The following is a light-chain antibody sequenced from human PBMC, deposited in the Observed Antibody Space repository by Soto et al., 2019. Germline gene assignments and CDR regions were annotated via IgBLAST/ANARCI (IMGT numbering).Light chain of an antibody. Sequence: QSALTQPDSVSGSPEQSITISCTGTSSDVGANNFVSWYQQHPGKAPKLMIYEVSNRPSGVSNRFSGSKSGNTSSLTISGLQAEDEADYYCNSYTNTAARVFGTGTKLTVL. CDR1: SSDVGANNF. CDR2: EVS. J-gene: IGLJ1*01. V-gene: IGLV2-14*01. CDR3: NSYTNTAARV.